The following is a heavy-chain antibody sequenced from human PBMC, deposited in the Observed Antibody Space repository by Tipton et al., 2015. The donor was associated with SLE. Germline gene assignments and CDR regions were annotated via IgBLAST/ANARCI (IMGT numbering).Heavy chain of an antibody. CDR1: GFTFSSYA. J-gene: IGHJ4*02. D-gene: IGHD1-26*01. V-gene: IGHV3-23*01. Sequence: SLRLSCAASGFTFSSYAMSWVRQAPGKGLEWVSAISGSGGSTYYADSVKGRFTISRDNSKNTLYLQMNSLRAEDTAVYYCAKGGGSYWGFDYWGQGTLVTVSS. CDR2: ISGSGGST. CDR3: AKGGGSYWGFDY.